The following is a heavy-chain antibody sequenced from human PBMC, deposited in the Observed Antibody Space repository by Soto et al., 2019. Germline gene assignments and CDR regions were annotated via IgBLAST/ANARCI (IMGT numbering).Heavy chain of an antibody. D-gene: IGHD3-3*01. CDR2: MNPNTGST. CDR1: GYTFTTYD. Sequence: ASVKVSCKASGYTFTTYDINWVRLATGQGLEWMGWMNPNTGSTGYARKFQGRVSMTRNTSIRTAYMEVSSLRSEDTAVYYCVKAAVLSTILGQNRVWFDAWGQGTLVTVSS. V-gene: IGHV1-8*01. J-gene: IGHJ5*02. CDR3: VKAAVLSTILGQNRVWFDA.